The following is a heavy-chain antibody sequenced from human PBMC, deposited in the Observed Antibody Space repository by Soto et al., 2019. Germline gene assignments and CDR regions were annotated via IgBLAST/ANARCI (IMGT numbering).Heavy chain of an antibody. J-gene: IGHJ6*02. D-gene: IGHD4-17*01. CDR2: IYYSGST. V-gene: IGHV4-31*03. Sequence: SETLSLTCTVSGGSISSGGYYWSWIRQHPGKGLEWIGYIYYSGSTYYNPSLKSRVTISVDTSKNQFSLKLSSVTAADTAVYYCARNKSVQDYGAPASNYSGMAVGGQGTTVPVSS. CDR1: GGSISSGGYY. CDR3: ARNKSVQDYGAPASNYSGMAV.